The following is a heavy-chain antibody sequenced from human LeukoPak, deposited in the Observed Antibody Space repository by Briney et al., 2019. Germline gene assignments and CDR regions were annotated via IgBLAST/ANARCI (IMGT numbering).Heavy chain of an antibody. CDR1: GFTFNNYA. Sequence: GGSLRLSCAASGFTFNNYAMSWVRQAPGKGLEWVSAISGSGGSTYYADSVKGRFTISRDNSKNTLYLQMNSLRAEDTAVYYCAKDGLLNGDHDYWGQGTLVTVSS. CDR2: ISGSGGST. D-gene: IGHD4-17*01. CDR3: AKDGLLNGDHDY. V-gene: IGHV3-23*01. J-gene: IGHJ4*02.